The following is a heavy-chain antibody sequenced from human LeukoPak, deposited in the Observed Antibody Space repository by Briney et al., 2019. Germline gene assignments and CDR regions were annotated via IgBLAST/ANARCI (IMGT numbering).Heavy chain of an antibody. CDR1: GFIFSRYE. CDR2: ISSSGSTI. CDR3: ARITMVRSMDV. D-gene: IGHD3-10*01. V-gene: IGHV3-48*03. Sequence: QPGGSLRLSCAASGFIFSRYEMNWVRQAPGKGLEWVSYISSSGSTILYADSVKGRFTISRDDARSSLYLQMNSLRAEDTAVYYCARITMVRSMDVWGQGTTVTVSS. J-gene: IGHJ6*02.